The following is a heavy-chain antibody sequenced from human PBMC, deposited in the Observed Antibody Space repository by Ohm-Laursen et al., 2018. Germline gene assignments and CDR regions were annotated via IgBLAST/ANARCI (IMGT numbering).Heavy chain of an antibody. Sequence: TLSLTCSVSGGSISSYYWSWIRQPPGKGLEWIGYIYYSGSTNYNPSLKSRVTMSVDTSKSQFSLNLSSVTAADTAVYYCAGRGYRGQGTLVTVSS. CDR1: GGSISSYY. J-gene: IGHJ4*02. CDR2: IYYSGST. V-gene: IGHV4-59*12. CDR3: AGRGY.